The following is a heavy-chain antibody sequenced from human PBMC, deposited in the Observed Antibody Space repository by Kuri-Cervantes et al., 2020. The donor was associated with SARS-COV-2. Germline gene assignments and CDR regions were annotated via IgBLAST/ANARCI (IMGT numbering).Heavy chain of an antibody. D-gene: IGHD3-16*01. Sequence: GGSLRLSCAASGFPFSSYWMSWVRQAPGKGLEWVANIKQDGSEKYYVDSVKGRFTISRDNAKNSLYLQMNSLRAEDTAVYYCARSKPGGWYFDLWGRGTLVTVSS. J-gene: IGHJ2*01. CDR2: IKQDGSEK. CDR3: ARSKPGGWYFDL. V-gene: IGHV3-7*01. CDR1: GFPFSSYW.